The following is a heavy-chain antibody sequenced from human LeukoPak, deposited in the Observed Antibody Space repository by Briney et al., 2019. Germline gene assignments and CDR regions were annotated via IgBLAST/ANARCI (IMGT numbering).Heavy chain of an antibody. CDR2: ISSSSSTI. CDR3: ARLEASGYSYGYDY. V-gene: IGHV3-48*01. D-gene: IGHD5-18*01. Sequence: PGGSLRLSCAASGFTFSSYSMNWVRQAPGKGLEWVSYISSSSSTIYYADSVKGRFTISRDNAKNSLYLQINSLRAEDTAVYYCARLEASGYSYGYDYWGQGTLVTVSS. CDR1: GFTFSSYS. J-gene: IGHJ4*02.